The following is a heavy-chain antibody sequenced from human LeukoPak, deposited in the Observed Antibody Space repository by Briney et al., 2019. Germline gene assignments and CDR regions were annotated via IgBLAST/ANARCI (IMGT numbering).Heavy chain of an antibody. J-gene: IGHJ3*02. CDR2: INPDGSTT. CDR3: AKGGVVHAFDI. Sequence: PGGSLRLSCAASGFTFSNYWMHWVRQDPGKGLVWVSFINPDGSTTNYADSVKGRFTISRDNAKNSLYLQMNSLRAEDTAVYYCAKGGVVHAFDIWGQGTMVTVSS. V-gene: IGHV3-74*01. D-gene: IGHD2-15*01. CDR1: GFTFSNYW.